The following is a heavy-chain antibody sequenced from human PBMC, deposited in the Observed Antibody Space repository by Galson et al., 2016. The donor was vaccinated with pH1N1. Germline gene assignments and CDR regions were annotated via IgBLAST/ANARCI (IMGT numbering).Heavy chain of an antibody. J-gene: IGHJ3*02. CDR1: GYGFTSYW. CDR2: VNPGGSTI. V-gene: IGHV5-51*03. CDR3: ARRYDFGDYRGDAFDI. Sequence: QSGAEVKQAGESLKISCKASGYGFTSYWIAWVRQVSGKGLEWVGVVNPGGSTIRYSPPFQGQVTISSDKSINTAYLQWISLKASDTATYYCARRYDFGDYRGDAFDIWGQGTMVIVSS. D-gene: IGHD4-17*01.